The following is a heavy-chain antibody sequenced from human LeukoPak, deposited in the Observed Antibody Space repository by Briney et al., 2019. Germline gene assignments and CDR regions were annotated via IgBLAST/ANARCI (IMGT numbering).Heavy chain of an antibody. CDR1: GFTFSSYE. J-gene: IGHJ4*02. CDR3: ASYWSY. D-gene: IGHD2-15*01. CDR2: ISSSGTTI. V-gene: IGHV3-48*03. Sequence: GGSLRLSCVASGFTFSSYEMNWVRQAPGEGPEWVSYISSSGTTIYYADSVKGRFTISRDDAKNSLYLQMNSLRAEDTAVYYCASYWSYWGQGTLVTVSS.